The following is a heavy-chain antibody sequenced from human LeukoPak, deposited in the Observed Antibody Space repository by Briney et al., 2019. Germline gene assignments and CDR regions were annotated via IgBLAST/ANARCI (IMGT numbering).Heavy chain of an antibody. CDR3: ARHKVTMRFKDAFDI. CDR1: GSSFTSYW. D-gene: IGHD4-11*01. Sequence: GASLKISCKGSGSSFTSYWIGWVRQLPGKGLEWMGIIYPGDSDTRYSPSFQGQVTISADKSISTAYLQWSSLKASDTAMYYCARHKVTMRFKDAFDIWGQGTMVTVSS. J-gene: IGHJ3*02. CDR2: IYPGDSDT. V-gene: IGHV5-51*01.